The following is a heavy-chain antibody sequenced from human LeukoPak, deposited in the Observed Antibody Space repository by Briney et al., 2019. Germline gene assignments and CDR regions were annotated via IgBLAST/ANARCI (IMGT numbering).Heavy chain of an antibody. CDR2: ISSSTSTI. CDR3: ARPLYSGSYYEGY. J-gene: IGHJ4*02. CDR1: GFTFSTYD. V-gene: IGHV3-48*04. Sequence: PGGSLRLSCAASGFTFSTYDMNWVRQAPGKGLEWVSYISSSTSTIYYADSVKGRFTNSRDNAKNSLYLQMNSLRAGDTAAYYCARPLYSGSYYEGYWGQGTLVTVSS. D-gene: IGHD1-26*01.